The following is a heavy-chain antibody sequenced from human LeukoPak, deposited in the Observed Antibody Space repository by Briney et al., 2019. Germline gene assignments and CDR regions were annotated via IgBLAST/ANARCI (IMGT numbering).Heavy chain of an antibody. Sequence: GGSLRLSCAASGFTFSNYAMSWVRQAPGKGLEWVSTIILSGASTNYADSVKGRFTISRDNAKNSLYLQMNSLRAEDTAVYYCARDRATYYDFWSGYLGGGTHAFDIWGQGTMVTVSS. V-gene: IGHV3-23*01. CDR3: ARDRATYYDFWSGYLGGGTHAFDI. CDR1: GFTFSNYA. D-gene: IGHD3-3*01. CDR2: IILSGAST. J-gene: IGHJ3*02.